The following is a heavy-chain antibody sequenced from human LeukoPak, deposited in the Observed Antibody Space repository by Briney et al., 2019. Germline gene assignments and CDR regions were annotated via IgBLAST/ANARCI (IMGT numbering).Heavy chain of an antibody. CDR2: IKQDGSEK. CDR1: GFTFSSYW. Sequence: GGSLRLSCAASGFTFSSYWMSWVRQAPGKGLEWVANIKQDGSEKYYVDSVKGRFTISRDNAKNSLYLQMNSLRAEDTAVYYCAREPGDSGSYGIFDYWGQGTLVTVSS. V-gene: IGHV3-7*01. CDR3: AREPGDSGSYGIFDY. D-gene: IGHD1-26*01. J-gene: IGHJ4*02.